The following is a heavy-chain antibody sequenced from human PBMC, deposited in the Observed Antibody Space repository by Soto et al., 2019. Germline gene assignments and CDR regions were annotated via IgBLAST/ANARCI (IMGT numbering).Heavy chain of an antibody. J-gene: IGHJ5*02. D-gene: IGHD3-3*01. CDR3: ARSYDFWSGYPKGNGFDP. CDR2: IYYSGST. CDR1: GGSISSYY. V-gene: IGHV4-59*01. Sequence: PSETLSLTCTVSGGSISSYYWSWIRQPPGKGLEWIGYIYYSGSTNYNPSLKSRVTISVDTSKNQFSLKLSSVTAADTAVYYCARSYDFWSGYPKGNGFDPWGQATLVTVSS.